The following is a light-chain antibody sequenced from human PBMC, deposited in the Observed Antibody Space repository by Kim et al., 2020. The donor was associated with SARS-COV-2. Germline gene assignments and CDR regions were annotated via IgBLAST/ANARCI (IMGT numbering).Light chain of an antibody. CDR2: WAS. CDR3: QQYYDTPWT. J-gene: IGKJ2*02. CDR1: QSLLYSSTNKDS. V-gene: IGKV4-1*01. Sequence: IVMTQSPDSLTVSLGERATINCKSNQSLLYSSTNKDSLAWYQQKSGQPPRLLIYWASTRESGVPDRFRGSVSGTDFTLTISSLQAEDVAVYYCQQYYDTPWTFGQGTKLEI.